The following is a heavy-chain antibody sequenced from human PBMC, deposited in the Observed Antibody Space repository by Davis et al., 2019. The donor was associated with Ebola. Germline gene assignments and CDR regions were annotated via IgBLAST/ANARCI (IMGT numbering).Heavy chain of an antibody. J-gene: IGHJ4*02. D-gene: IGHD2-15*01. CDR1: GFTFDTHN. CDR2: ITWSGGAT. V-gene: IGHV3-20*04. CDR3: AKEGDCSGGTCYPFFDY. Sequence: GGSLRLSCAASGFTFDTHNINWVRQAPGKGLEWVSGITWSGGATGYGGSVKGRFTISRDNSKNTLDLQMNSLRAEDSAVYYCAKEGDCSGGTCYPFFDYWGQGTLVTVSS.